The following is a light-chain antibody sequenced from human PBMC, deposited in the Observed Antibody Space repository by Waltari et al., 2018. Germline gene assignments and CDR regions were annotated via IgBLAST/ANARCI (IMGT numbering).Light chain of an antibody. V-gene: IGKV3-15*01. CDR3: QQYSDWPPLT. J-gene: IGKJ4*01. CDR1: QSLSRN. CDR2: AAS. Sequence: EILMTQSPGTLSVSPGETATLSCRASQSLSRNLAWYQLKPGQAPRLLIYAASTRATGIPARFSGSGSGTEFTLTISSLQSEDFAVYYCQQYSDWPPLTFGGGTKVVIK.